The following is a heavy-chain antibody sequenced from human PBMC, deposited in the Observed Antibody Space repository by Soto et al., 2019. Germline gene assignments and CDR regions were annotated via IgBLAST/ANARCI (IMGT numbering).Heavy chain of an antibody. CDR3: ARDLPAYCGGDCYHDY. CDR2: ISSSSSYI. Sequence: EVQLVESGGGLIQPGGSLRLSCAASGFTVSSNYMSWVRQAPGKGLEWVSSISSSSSYIYYADSVKGRFTISRDNAKNSLYLQMNSLRAEDTAVYYCARDLPAYCGGDCYHDYWGQGTLVTVSS. D-gene: IGHD2-21*02. CDR1: GFTVSSNY. J-gene: IGHJ4*02. V-gene: IGHV3-21*01.